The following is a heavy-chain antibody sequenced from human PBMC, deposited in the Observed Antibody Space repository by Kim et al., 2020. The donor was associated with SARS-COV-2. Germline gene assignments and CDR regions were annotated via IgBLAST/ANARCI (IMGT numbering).Heavy chain of an antibody. CDR1: GGSFSGYY. J-gene: IGHJ5*02. V-gene: IGHV4-34*01. CDR3: ARLYSSSQYNWFDP. D-gene: IGHD6-13*01. Sequence: SETLSLTCAVYGGSFSGYYWSWIRQPPGKGLEWIGEINHSGSTNYNPSLKSRVTISVDTSKNQFSLKLSSVTAADTAVYYCARLYSSSQYNWFDPWGQGTLVTVSS. CDR2: INHSGST.